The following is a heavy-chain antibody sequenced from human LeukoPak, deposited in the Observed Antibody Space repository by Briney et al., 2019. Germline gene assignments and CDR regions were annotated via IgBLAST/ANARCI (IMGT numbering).Heavy chain of an antibody. CDR1: GFTFSSYA. V-gene: IGHV3-23*01. CDR3: AGEGIAAAGKGGNWFDP. J-gene: IGHJ5*02. D-gene: IGHD6-13*01. CDR2: ISGSGGST. Sequence: GGSLRLSCAASGFTFSSYAMSWVHQAPGKGLEWVSAISGSGGSTYYADSVKGRFTISRDNSKNTLYLQMNSLRAEDTAVYYCAGEGIAAAGKGGNWFDPWGQGTLVTVSS.